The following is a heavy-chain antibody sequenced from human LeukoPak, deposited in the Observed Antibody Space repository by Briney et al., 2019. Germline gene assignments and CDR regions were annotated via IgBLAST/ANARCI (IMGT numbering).Heavy chain of an antibody. D-gene: IGHD3-10*01. J-gene: IGHJ4*02. CDR3: ARAKPKNMVRGLIMRRESRYYFDY. CDR2: ISYDGSNK. CDR1: GFTFSSYG. V-gene: IGHV3-30*03. Sequence: GGSLRLSCAASGFTFSSYGMHWVRQAPGKGLEWVAVISYDGSNKYYADSVKGRFTISRDNSKNTLYLQMNSLRAEDTAVYYCARAKPKNMVRGLIMRRESRYYFDYWGQGTLVTVSS.